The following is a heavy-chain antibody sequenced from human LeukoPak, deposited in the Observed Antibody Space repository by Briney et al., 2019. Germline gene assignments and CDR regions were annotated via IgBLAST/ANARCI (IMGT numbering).Heavy chain of an antibody. Sequence: SETLSLTCTVSGGSISSYYLSWIRQPPGKGLEWIGYIYYSGSTNYNPSLKSRVTISVDTSKNQFSLKLSSVTAADTAVYYCARPSSYSSGWYGFDYWGQGTLVTVSS. CDR2: IYYSGST. CDR1: GGSISSYY. J-gene: IGHJ4*02. CDR3: ARPSSYSSGWYGFDY. D-gene: IGHD6-19*01. V-gene: IGHV4-59*08.